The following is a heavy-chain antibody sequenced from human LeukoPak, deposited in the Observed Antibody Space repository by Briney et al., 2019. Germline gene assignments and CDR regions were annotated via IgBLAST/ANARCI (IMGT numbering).Heavy chain of an antibody. CDR3: AKNYDYVWGSYRYLDY. D-gene: IGHD3-16*02. V-gene: IGHV3-30*02. CDR2: IRYGGSNK. J-gene: IGHJ4*02. CDR1: GFTFSSYG. Sequence: GGSLRLSCAASGFTFSSYGMHWVRQAPGKGLEWVAFIRYGGSNKYYADSVKGRFTISRDNSKNTLYLQMNSLRAEDTAVYYRAKNYDYVWGSYRYLDYWGQGTLVTVSS.